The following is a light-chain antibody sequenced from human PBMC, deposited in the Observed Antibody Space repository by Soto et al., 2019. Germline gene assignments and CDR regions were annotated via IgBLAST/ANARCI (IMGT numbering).Light chain of an antibody. CDR3: QQSDSLPIT. CDR2: DAS. V-gene: IGKV1-33*01. Sequence: DIQMTQSPSSLSASVGDRVTITCRASQDISNYLNWYQQRPGKAPKLLIYDASNLERGVPSRFRGTRSGTHFTFAITSLQPEDVATYYCQQSDSLPITFGQGTRLEI. J-gene: IGKJ5*01. CDR1: QDISNY.